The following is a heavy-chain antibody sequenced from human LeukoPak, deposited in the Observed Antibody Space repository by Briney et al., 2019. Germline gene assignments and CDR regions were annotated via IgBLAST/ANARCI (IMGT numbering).Heavy chain of an antibody. Sequence: GGSLRLSCAASGFTFNAFGMNWVRQAPGKGLEWVSYIGTTSGAIYYADSVKGRFTISRDNAKNTLYLQMSSLRAEDTAVYYCARDTDTVTTILDYWGQGTLVTVSS. CDR3: ARDTDTVTTILDY. CDR1: GFTFNAFG. V-gene: IGHV3-48*04. D-gene: IGHD4-17*01. CDR2: IGTTSGAI. J-gene: IGHJ4*02.